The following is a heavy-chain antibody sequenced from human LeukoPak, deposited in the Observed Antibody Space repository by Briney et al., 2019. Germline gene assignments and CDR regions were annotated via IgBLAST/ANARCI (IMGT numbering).Heavy chain of an antibody. Sequence: PSETLSLTCTVSGGSISSYYWSWIRQPPGKGLEWIGYIYYSGSTNYNPSLKSRVTISVDTSKTQFSLKLRSVTAADTAVYDCARVGAAERGHYFDYWAREPWSPSPQ. CDR1: GGSISSYY. J-gene: IGHJ4*02. V-gene: IGHV4-59*01. D-gene: IGHD6-13*01. CDR3: ARVGAAERGHYFDY. CDR2: IYYSGST.